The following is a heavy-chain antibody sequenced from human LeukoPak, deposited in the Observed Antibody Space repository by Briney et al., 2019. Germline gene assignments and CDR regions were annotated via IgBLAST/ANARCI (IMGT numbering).Heavy chain of an antibody. CDR1: GFMFHDYA. CDR2: ISGDGGST. CDR3: ARDAAAQQLVHYFDY. D-gene: IGHD6-13*01. J-gene: IGHJ4*02. Sequence: GGSLGLSCAAPGFMFHDYAIHWVRQAPGKGLEWVSLISGDGGSTFYADSVKGRFTISRDNSENMLYLQMNSLRAEDTAVYYCARDAAAQQLVHYFDYWGQGTLVTVSS. V-gene: IGHV3-43*02.